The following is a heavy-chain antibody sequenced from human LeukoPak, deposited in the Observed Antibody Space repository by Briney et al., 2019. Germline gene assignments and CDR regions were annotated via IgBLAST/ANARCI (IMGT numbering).Heavy chain of an antibody. D-gene: IGHD3-10*01. J-gene: IGHJ3*02. CDR3: ARDKRITMVRGVRRSDAFDI. CDR1: GFTVSSNY. CDR2: IYSGGST. V-gene: IGHV3-53*01. Sequence: PGGSLRLSCAASGFTVSSNYMSWVRQAPGKGLEWVSVIYSGGSTYYADSVKGRFTISRDNSKNTLYLQMNSLRAEDTAVYYCARDKRITMVRGVRRSDAFDIWGQGTVVTVSS.